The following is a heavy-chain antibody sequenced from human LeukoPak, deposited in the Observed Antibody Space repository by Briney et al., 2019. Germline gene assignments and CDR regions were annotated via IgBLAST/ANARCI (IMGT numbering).Heavy chain of an antibody. CDR3: AVYFDY. CDR2: ISGSGGST. J-gene: IGHJ4*02. V-gene: IGHV3-23*01. CDR1: IHLCRLA. Sequence: GSLRPLRAAFGIHLCRLALSRVRRAPGKGLEWVSAISGSGGSTYYADSVKGRFTISRDNSKNTLYLQMNSLRAEDTAVYYCAVYFDYWGQGTLVTVSS.